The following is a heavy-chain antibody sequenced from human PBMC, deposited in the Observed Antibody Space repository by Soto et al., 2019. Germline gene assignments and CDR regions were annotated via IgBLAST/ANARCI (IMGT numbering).Heavy chain of an antibody. D-gene: IGHD2-15*01. CDR2: IYYSGST. CDR3: ARLGDSGDIVVVGDYNWFDP. J-gene: IGHJ5*02. CDR1: GGSISSYY. Sequence: SETLSLTCTVSGGSISSYYWSWIRQPPGKGLEWIGYIYYSGSTNYNPSLKSRVTISVDTSKNQFSLKLSSVTAADTAVYYCARLGDSGDIVVVGDYNWFDPWGQGTLVTVSS. V-gene: IGHV4-59*08.